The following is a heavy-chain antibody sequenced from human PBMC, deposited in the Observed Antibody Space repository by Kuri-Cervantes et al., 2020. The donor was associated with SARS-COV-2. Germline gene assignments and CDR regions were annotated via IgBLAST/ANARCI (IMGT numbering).Heavy chain of an antibody. V-gene: IGHV4-59*04. D-gene: IGHD4-17*01. CDR2: IYYSGST. CDR3: ARLLLGGDYGVY. CDR1: GGSISSYY. J-gene: IGHJ4*02. Sequence: SETLSLTCTVSGGSISSYYWSWIRQPPGKGLEWIGYIYYSGSTYYNPSLKSRVTISVDTSKNQFSLKLSSVTAADTAVYYCARLLLGGDYGVYWGQGTLVTVSS.